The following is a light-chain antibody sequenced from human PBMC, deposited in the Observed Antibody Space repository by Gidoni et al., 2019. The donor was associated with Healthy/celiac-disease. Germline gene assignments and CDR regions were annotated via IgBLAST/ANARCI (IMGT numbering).Light chain of an antibody. V-gene: IGLV1-44*01. J-gene: IGLJ3*02. CDR3: AAWDDSLNGRV. CDR2: SNN. CDR1: SSNIGSNT. Sequence: QSVLTQPPSAYGTPGQRVTISCSGRSSNIGSNTVNWYQQLPGTAPKLLIYSNNQLPSVVPDRFSGSKSGTSASLAISGLQSEDEADYYCAAWDDSLNGRVFGGGTKLTVL.